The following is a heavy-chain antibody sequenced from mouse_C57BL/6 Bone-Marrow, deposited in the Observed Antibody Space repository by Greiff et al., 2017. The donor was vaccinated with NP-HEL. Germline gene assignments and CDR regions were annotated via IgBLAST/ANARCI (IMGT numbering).Heavy chain of an antibody. CDR2: IYPGDGDT. CDR1: GYAFSSSW. CDR3: ARGAY. J-gene: IGHJ3*01. V-gene: IGHV1-80*01. Sequence: VQLQQSGAELVKPGASVKISCKASGYAFSSSWMNWVKQRPGKGLEWIGQIYPGDGDTNYNGKFKGKASLTADKSSSTAYMQLSSLTAVDSAVYLYARGAYWGQGTLVTVSA.